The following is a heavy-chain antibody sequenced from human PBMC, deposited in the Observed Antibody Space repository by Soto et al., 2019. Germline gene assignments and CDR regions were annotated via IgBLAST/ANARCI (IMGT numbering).Heavy chain of an antibody. V-gene: IGHV3-23*01. J-gene: IGHJ4*02. CDR2: FSGSGETP. D-gene: IGHD3-10*01. CDR1: GFTFSNHP. Sequence: PGGSLRLSCVASGFTFSNHPMTWVRQAPGKGLEWVSGFSGSGETPYYADSVKGRFTISRDNFINTLSLQMNSLRAEDTGTYYCAKDVRITMVRGVLRSFDLWGQGTKVTVS. CDR3: AKDVRITMVRGVLRSFDL.